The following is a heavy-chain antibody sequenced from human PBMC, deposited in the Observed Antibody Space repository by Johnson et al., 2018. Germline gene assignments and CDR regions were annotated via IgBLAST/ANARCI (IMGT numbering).Heavy chain of an antibody. CDR2: IIPMFGTA. CDR3: AFCAHGFCYTGDVYGMDV. Sequence: QVQLVQSGAEVKKPGSSVKVSCKASGGMFSSPAISWVRQAPGQGLEWMGGIIPMFGTANYAQRFQDRLTITADKPTRTVYMELSSLRSEDTAIYYCAFCAHGFCYTGDVYGMDVWGQGTTVTVSS. CDR1: GGMFSSPA. V-gene: IGHV1-69*14. D-gene: IGHD2-8*01. J-gene: IGHJ6*02.